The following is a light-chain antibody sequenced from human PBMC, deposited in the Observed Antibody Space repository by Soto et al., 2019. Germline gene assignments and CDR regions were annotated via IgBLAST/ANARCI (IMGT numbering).Light chain of an antibody. CDR2: KAS. Sequence: DIQMTQSPSTLSASVGDRVTITCRASQSISVWLAWYQQKAGKAPNLLIYKASRLESGVPSRFSGSGSETEFTLTISGLQPGDSATYYCQQYKIYSQTFGQGTKVDIK. CDR3: QQYKIYSQT. V-gene: IGKV1-5*03. J-gene: IGKJ1*01. CDR1: QSISVW.